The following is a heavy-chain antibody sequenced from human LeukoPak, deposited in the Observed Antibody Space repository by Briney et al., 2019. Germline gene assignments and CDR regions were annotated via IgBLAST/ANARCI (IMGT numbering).Heavy chain of an antibody. D-gene: IGHD1-26*01. J-gene: IGHJ4*02. CDR2: ISYSGST. V-gene: IGHV4-59*01. Sequence: SETLSLTCTVSGGSINSNYWGWIRQPPEKGLEWIGYISYSGSTNYNPSLKSRVTISFDTSKSQLSLNLNSVTAADTAVYYCARGRQVGNTGYYFDYWGQGTLVTVSS. CDR1: GGSINSNY. CDR3: ARGRQVGNTGYYFDY.